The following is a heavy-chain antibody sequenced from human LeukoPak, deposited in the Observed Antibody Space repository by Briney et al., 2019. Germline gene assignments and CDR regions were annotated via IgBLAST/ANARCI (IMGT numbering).Heavy chain of an antibody. Sequence: YPSETLSLTCTVSGGSISSYYWSWIRQPPGKGLEWIGYIYYSGSTNYNPSLKSRVTISVDTSKNQFSLKLSSVTAADTAVYYCAAHYYDSSGYSSNFDCWGQGTLVTVSS. D-gene: IGHD3-22*01. CDR2: IYYSGST. J-gene: IGHJ4*02. CDR1: GGSISSYY. V-gene: IGHV4-59*08. CDR3: AAHYYDSSGYSSNFDC.